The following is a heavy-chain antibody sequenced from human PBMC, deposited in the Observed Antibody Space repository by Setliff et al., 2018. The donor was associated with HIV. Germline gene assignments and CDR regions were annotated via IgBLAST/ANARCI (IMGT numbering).Heavy chain of an antibody. CDR1: GDSVSSRSYY. CDR3: ARDVVVVQRYFDL. V-gene: IGHV4-31*03. Sequence: PSETLSLTCSVSGDSVSSRSYYWGWIRQSPGKGLEWIGYIYHSGSTHYNPSLKSRVTMSVDTSKNQFFLNLISVTAADTAVYYCARDVVVVQRYFDLWGRGTLVTVSS. J-gene: IGHJ2*01. D-gene: IGHD2-15*01. CDR2: IYHSGST.